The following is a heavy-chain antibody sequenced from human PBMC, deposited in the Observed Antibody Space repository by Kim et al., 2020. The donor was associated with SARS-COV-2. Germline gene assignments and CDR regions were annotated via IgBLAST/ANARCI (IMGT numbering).Heavy chain of an antibody. J-gene: IGHJ4*02. V-gene: IGHV3-48*04. D-gene: IGHD2-21*01. Sequence: GGSLRLSCAASGFTFSDYRMNWVRQAPGKGLEWISYIRISDGAIFYADSVRGRFTISTDNAKNSLYLQMNSLRAEDTAVYYCARDLGYSFDYWGQGSLFT. CDR3: ARDLGYSFDY. CDR2: IRISDGAI. CDR1: GFTFSDYR.